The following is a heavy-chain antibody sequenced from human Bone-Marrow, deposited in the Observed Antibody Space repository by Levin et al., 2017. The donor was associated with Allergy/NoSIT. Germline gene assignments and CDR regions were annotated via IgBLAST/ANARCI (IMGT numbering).Heavy chain of an antibody. V-gene: IGHV3-21*01. J-gene: IGHJ5*02. CDR3: ASFISEQYQLPPEYNWFDP. CDR2: ISSSSSYI. D-gene: IGHD2-2*01. CDR1: GFTFSSYS. Sequence: GGSLRLSCAASGFTFSSYSMNWVRQAPGKGLEWVSSISSSSSYIYYADSVKGRFTISRDNAKNSLYLQMNSLRAEDTAVYYCASFISEQYQLPPEYNWFDPWGQGTLVTVSS.